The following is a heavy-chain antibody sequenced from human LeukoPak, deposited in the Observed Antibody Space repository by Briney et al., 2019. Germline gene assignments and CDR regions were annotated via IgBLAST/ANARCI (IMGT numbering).Heavy chain of an antibody. J-gene: IGHJ5*02. V-gene: IGHV4-39*07. CDR1: GGSISSSSYY. CDR2: IYYSGST. Sequence: SETLSLTCTVSGGSISSSSYYWGWIRQPPGKGLEWIGSIYYSGSTYYNPSLKSRVTISVDTSKSQFSLKLSSVTAADTAVYYCARAVGSGYDRTRFDPWGQGTLVTVSS. CDR3: ARAVGSGYDRTRFDP. D-gene: IGHD5-12*01.